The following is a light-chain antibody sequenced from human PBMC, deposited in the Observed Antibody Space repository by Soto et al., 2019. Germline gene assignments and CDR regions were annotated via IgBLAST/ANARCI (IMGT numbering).Light chain of an antibody. Sequence: QSAMTQPRSVSGTPGQSVTISCTGSNSDVGAYKFVSWLQHNPGEAPKVMIYDVTQRPSGFPDRSSGTKSGNTASLTISGLQAEDEADYYCCSYAGSYTWVFGSGTKVTVL. V-gene: IGLV2-11*01. J-gene: IGLJ1*01. CDR1: NSDVGAYKF. CDR3: CSYAGSYTWV. CDR2: DVT.